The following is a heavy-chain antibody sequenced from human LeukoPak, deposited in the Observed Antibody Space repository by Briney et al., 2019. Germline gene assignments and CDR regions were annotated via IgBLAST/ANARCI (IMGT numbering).Heavy chain of an antibody. CDR1: GYAFTSYD. CDR2: MNPNSGNT. CDR3: ARGPYNWNDEPPWNYYYYMDV. D-gene: IGHD1-1*01. Sequence: VASVKVSCKASGYAFTSYDINWVRQATGQGLEWMGWMNPNSGNTGYAQKFQGRVTITRNTSISTAYMELSSLRSEDTAVYYCARGPYNWNDEPPWNYYYYMDVWGKGTTVTVSS. V-gene: IGHV1-8*01. J-gene: IGHJ6*03.